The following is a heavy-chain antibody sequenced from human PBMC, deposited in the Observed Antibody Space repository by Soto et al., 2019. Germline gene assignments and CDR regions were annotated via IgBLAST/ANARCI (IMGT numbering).Heavy chain of an antibody. CDR2: INPSGGST. CDR1: GYTFTSYY. J-gene: IGHJ4*02. D-gene: IGHD2-21*02. CDR3: ARETGRRDIIPYCDY. V-gene: IGHV1-46*01. Sequence: QVQLVQSGAEVQKPGASVKVSCKASGYTFTSYYMHWVRQAPRQRLEWMRIINPSGGSTSFEQKFQVRVTITRDPSLSNVYIELSSLRSEDTAVCYCARETGRRDIIPYCDYWGQGTLVTASS.